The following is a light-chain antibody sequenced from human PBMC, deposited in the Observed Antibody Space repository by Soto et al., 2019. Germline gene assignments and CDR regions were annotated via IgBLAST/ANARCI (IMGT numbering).Light chain of an antibody. J-gene: IGLJ1*01. V-gene: IGLV1-40*01. CDR3: ESYDISLSPYV. CDR2: GKN. CDR1: SSNLRAPYD. Sequence: QSVLTQPPPVSGAPGQTVIICCSVSSSNLRAPYDVNWFRLLPGTVPRLLVYGKNNRPSGGPDRFSGPLSGPSVSLAITGLQAEDEADCYCESYDISLSPYVFG.